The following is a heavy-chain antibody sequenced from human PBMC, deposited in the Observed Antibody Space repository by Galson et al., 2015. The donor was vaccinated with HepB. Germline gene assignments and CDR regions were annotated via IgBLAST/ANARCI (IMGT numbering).Heavy chain of an antibody. D-gene: IGHD3-22*01. J-gene: IGHJ3*02. CDR2: ITGSGDNT. CDR1: GFAFSNYA. V-gene: IGHV3-23*01. Sequence: SLRLSCAASGFAFSNYAMNWVRQAPGRGLEWVSEITGSGDNTDYADSVKGRFTISRDNSKNTLYLQMNSLRAEDTAVYYCAKEFYYDNSGYYGDAFDIWGQGTMVTVSS. CDR3: AKEFYYDNSGYYGDAFDI.